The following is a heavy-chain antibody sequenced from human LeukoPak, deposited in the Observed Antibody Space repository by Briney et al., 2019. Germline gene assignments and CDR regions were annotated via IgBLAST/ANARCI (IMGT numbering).Heavy chain of an antibody. CDR3: ARDRNWAGAFDI. D-gene: IGHD7-27*01. CDR2: IYYSGST. V-gene: IGHV4-39*07. Sequence: SETLSLTCTVSGGSISSSSYYWGWIRQPPGTGLEWIGIIYYSGSTYSNPSLKSRVTMSVDTSKDQFSLKLSSVTAADTAVYYCARDRNWAGAFDIWGQGTMVTVSS. J-gene: IGHJ3*02. CDR1: GGSISSSSYY.